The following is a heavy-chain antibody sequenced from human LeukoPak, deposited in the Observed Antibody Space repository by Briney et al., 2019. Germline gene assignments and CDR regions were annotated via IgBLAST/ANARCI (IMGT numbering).Heavy chain of an antibody. CDR1: GFTFSSYW. J-gene: IGHJ4*02. CDR2: IKQDGSEK. D-gene: IGHD4-23*01. V-gene: IGHV3-7*01. CDR3: AITPKVVTPSS. Sequence: GGSLRLSCAASGFTFSSYWMNWVRQAPGKGLQWVANIKQDGSEKYYVDSVKGRFTISRDNAKSSLYLQMNSLRAEDTAVYYCAITPKVVTPSSWGQGTLVTVSS.